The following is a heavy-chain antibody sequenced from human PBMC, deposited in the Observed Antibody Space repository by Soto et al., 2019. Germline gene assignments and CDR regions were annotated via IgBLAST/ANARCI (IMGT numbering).Heavy chain of an antibody. CDR1: GGSISSSNW. Sequence: SETLSLTCAVSGGSISSSNWWSWVRQPPGKGLEWIGEIDHSGSTNYTPSLKSRVTISVDKSKNQFSLKLSSVTAADTAVYYCAREAHQGLVRDGDYWGQGTLVTVSS. D-gene: IGHD6-19*01. CDR2: IDHSGST. V-gene: IGHV4-4*02. CDR3: AREAHQGLVRDGDY. J-gene: IGHJ4*02.